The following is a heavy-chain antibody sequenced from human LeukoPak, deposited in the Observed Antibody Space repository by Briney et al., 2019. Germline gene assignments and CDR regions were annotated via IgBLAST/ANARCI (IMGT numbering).Heavy chain of an antibody. D-gene: IGHD6-6*01. CDR2: VTVSGGGT. V-gene: IGHV3-23*01. J-gene: IGHJ4*02. CDR3: AKRAARPAYYFDF. CDR1: GFTFSSYA. Sequence: GGSLRLSCTASGFTFSSYAMSWVRQAPEKGLEWVSTVTVSGGGTYYGDSVKGRFTISRDNSKNTLYLQMNSLRAEDTAVYYCAKRAARPAYYFDFWGQGTLVTISS.